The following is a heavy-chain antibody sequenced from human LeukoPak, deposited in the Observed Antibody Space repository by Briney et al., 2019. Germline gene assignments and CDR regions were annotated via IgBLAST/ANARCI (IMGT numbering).Heavy chain of an antibody. CDR3: ARGEGYCSGGSCLLFDY. CDR1: GYTFTDYY. Sequence: ASVKVSCKVSGYTFTDYYMHWVQQAPGQGLEWMGWISAYNGNTNYAQKLQGRVTMTTDTSTSTAYMELRSLRSDDTAVYYCARGEGYCSGGSCLLFDYWGQGTLVTVSS. V-gene: IGHV1-18*04. J-gene: IGHJ4*02. D-gene: IGHD2-15*01. CDR2: ISAYNGNT.